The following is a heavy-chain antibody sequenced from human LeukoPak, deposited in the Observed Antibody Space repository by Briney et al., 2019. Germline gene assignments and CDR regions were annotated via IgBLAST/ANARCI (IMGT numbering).Heavy chain of an antibody. CDR1: GFTFSSYA. CDR3: ARVPSVYYYYMDV. J-gene: IGHJ6*03. D-gene: IGHD5/OR15-5a*01. CDR2: ISGSGSSS. Sequence: PGGSLRLSCAASGFTFSSYAVSWVRQAPGKGLEYISAISGSGSSSYNADSVKGRVTISRDNSKNTLFLQMNSLTVEDTAVYYCARVPSVYYYYMDVWGKGTTVTVSS. V-gene: IGHV3-23*01.